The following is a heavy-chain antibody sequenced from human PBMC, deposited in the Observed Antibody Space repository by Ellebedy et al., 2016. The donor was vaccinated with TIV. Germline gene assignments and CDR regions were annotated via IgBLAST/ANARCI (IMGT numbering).Heavy chain of an antibody. J-gene: IGHJ3*02. Sequence: GESLKISCAASGFTFSSYAMSWVRQAPGKGLEWVSAISGSGGSTYYADSVKGRFTISRDNAKNSLYLQMNSLRAEDTAVYYCARENPPYTMIAPGAFDIWGQGTMVTVSS. D-gene: IGHD3-22*01. CDR3: ARENPPYTMIAPGAFDI. V-gene: IGHV3-23*01. CDR1: GFTFSSYA. CDR2: ISGSGGST.